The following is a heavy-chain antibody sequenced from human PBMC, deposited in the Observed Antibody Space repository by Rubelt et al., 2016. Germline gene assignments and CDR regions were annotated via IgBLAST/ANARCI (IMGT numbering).Heavy chain of an antibody. CDR3: ATKRWLQSDAFDI. D-gene: IGHD5-24*01. Sequence: GLEWIGYIYYSGSTNYNPSLKSRVTISVDTSKNQFSLKLSSVTAADTAVYYCATKRWLQSDAFDIWGQGTMVTVSS. J-gene: IGHJ3*02. V-gene: IGHV4-59*08. CDR2: IYYSGST.